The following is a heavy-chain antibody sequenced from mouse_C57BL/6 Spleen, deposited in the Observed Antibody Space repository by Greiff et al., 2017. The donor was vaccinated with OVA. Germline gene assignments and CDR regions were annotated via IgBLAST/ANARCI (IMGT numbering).Heavy chain of an antibody. CDR3: AKKGYYGKRNAMDY. V-gene: IGHV2-5*01. CDR2: IWRGGST. CDR1: GFSLTSYG. Sequence: QVQLKESGPGLVQPSQSLSITCTVSGFSLTSYGVHWVRQSPGKGLEWLGVIWRGGSTDYNAAFMSRLSITKDNSKSQVFFKMNSLQADDTAIYYCAKKGYYGKRNAMDYWGQGTSVTVSS. D-gene: IGHD2-1*01. J-gene: IGHJ4*01.